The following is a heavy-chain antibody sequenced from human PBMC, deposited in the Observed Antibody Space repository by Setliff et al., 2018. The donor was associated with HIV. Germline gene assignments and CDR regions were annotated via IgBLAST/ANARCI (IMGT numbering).Heavy chain of an antibody. J-gene: IGHJ6*02. CDR2: IVVGSGNT. Sequence: SVKVSCKASGYTFTSYGISWVRQAPGQGLEWMGWIVVGSGNTNYAQKFQERVTITRDMSTSTAYMELSSLRSEDTAVYHCAAALSQGSSSGVGMDVWGQGTTVTVSS. D-gene: IGHD6-6*01. CDR1: GYTFTSYG. V-gene: IGHV1-58*02. CDR3: AAALSQGSSSGVGMDV.